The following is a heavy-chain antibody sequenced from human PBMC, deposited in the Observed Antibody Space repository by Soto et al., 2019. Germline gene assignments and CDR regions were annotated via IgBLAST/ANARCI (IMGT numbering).Heavy chain of an antibody. CDR1: GLIFSMLG. J-gene: IGHJ6*02. V-gene: IGHV3-33*08. CDR2: IWYDGSNA. Sequence: XGSLGLSGATSGLIFSMLGVHLVRQAAGKGLEWVAVIWYDGSNAVSADSVKGRFTISRDNSKNTLYLQMSGLRSEGTAVYYCARDPRTARPSAMDVWGQGTTVTVS. D-gene: IGHD6-6*01. CDR3: ARDPRTARPSAMDV.